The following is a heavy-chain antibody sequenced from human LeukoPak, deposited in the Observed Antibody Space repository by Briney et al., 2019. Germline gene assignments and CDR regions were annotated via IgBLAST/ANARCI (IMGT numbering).Heavy chain of an antibody. J-gene: IGHJ6*02. Sequence: GGSLRLSCAASGFTFSNYGMHWVRQAPGQGLEWVAVILHDGSNKNYADSVKGRFTISRDNSKNTLYLQMNSLRAEDTAVYYCATEIILRYNGSRQDSMYVWGQGTTVTVSS. V-gene: IGHV3-30*03. D-gene: IGHD1-26*01. CDR3: ATEIILRYNGSRQDSMYV. CDR1: GFTFSNYG. CDR2: ILHDGSNK.